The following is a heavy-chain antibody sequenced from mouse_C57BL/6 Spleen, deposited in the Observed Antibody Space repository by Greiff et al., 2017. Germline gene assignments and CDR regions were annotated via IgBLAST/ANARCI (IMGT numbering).Heavy chain of an antibody. D-gene: IGHD2-12*01. Sequence: EVKLLESGPGLVKPCQSLSLTCSVTGYSFTSCYYWNWLRQLPENKLEWMANISYDGSNNYSLTLKNRISITRDTSKNQFFLKLKTVTTEDTATYYCARVSYDGGDWFDYWGQGTLVTVSA. CDR1: GYSFTSCYY. V-gene: IGHV3-6*01. CDR2: ISYDGSN. J-gene: IGHJ3*01. CDR3: ARVSYDGGDWFDY.